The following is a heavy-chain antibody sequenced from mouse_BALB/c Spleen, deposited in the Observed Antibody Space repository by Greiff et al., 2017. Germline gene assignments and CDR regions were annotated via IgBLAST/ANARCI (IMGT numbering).Heavy chain of an antibody. CDR2: IRNKANGYTT. J-gene: IGHJ2*01. CDR3: ARDNLYYFDY. CDR1: GFTFTDYY. V-gene: IGHV7-3*02. Sequence: EVQGVESGGGLVQPGGSLRLSCATSGFTFTDYYMSWVRQPPGKALEWLGFIRNKANGYTTEYSASVKGRFTISRDNSQSILYLQMNTLRAEDSATYYCARDNLYYFDYWGQGTTLTVSS.